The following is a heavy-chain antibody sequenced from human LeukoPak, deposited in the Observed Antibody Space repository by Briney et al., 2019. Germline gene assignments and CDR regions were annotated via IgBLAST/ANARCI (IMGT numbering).Heavy chain of an antibody. Sequence: GESLKISCKGSGYSFTNYWIGWVRQMPGKGLEWMGIIYPGDSDTRYSPSFQGQVTISADKSISTAYLQWSSLKASDTAMYYCARIASDYYYHYYMDVWGKGTTVTVSS. J-gene: IGHJ6*03. CDR1: GYSFTNYW. CDR2: IYPGDSDT. CDR3: ARIASDYYYHYYMDV. V-gene: IGHV5-51*01. D-gene: IGHD2-21*02.